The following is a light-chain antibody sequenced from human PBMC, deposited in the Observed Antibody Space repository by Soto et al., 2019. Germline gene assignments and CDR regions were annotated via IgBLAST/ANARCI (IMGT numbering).Light chain of an antibody. CDR1: SSNIGSNY. V-gene: IGLV1-47*02. Sequence: QAVVTQTPSASGTPGQRVTISCSGSSSNIGSNYVYWYQQLPGTAPKLLIYGSDQRPSGVPDRFSGSKSGTSASLAISGLQSEDEADYYCAAWDDSLSGVVFGGGTKLTVL. CDR2: GSD. CDR3: AAWDDSLSGVV. J-gene: IGLJ2*01.